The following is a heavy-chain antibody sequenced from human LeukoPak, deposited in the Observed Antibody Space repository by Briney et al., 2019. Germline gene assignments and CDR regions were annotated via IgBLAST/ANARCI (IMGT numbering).Heavy chain of an antibody. CDR1: GFTFSSYA. CDR3: ARADALNYYYMDV. V-gene: IGHV3-30*01. J-gene: IGHJ6*03. CDR2: ISYDGSNK. Sequence: QSGRSLRLSCAASGFTFSSYAMHWVRQAPGKGLEWVAVISYDGSNKYYADSVKGRFTISRDNSKNTLYLQMNSLRAEDTAVYYCARADALNYYYMDVWGKGITVTVSS. D-gene: IGHD2-2*01.